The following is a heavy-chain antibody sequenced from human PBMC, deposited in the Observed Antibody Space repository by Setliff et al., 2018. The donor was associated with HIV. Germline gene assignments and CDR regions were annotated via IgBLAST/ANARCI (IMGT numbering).Heavy chain of an antibody. J-gene: IGHJ4*02. Sequence: SETLSLTCSVSGGSISSYYWSWIRQPAGKGLEWIGRIYARGSTYYNPSLKSRITMSVDTSQNQVSLKLSSVTAADTAVYFCARLEKLDDISYFDYWGQGTLVTVSS. V-gene: IGHV4-4*07. CDR3: ARLEKLDDISYFDY. CDR2: IYARGST. D-gene: IGHD3-3*02. CDR1: GGSISSYY.